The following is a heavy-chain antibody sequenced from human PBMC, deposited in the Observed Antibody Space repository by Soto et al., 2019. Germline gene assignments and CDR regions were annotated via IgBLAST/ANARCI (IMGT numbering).Heavy chain of an antibody. V-gene: IGHV3-7*01. D-gene: IGHD3-10*01. Sequence: EVQLVESGGGLVQPGGSLRLSCSASGFSFLNYWMSWVRQAPGKGLELVANIKQDGSDKNYVDSVKGRFTISRDNAKNSLYLQMNSLRAEDTAVYYCARDPIMLREAHYVQWSQGTLVTVSS. CDR3: ARDPIMLREAHYVQ. J-gene: IGHJ4*02. CDR1: GFSFLNYW. CDR2: IKQDGSDK.